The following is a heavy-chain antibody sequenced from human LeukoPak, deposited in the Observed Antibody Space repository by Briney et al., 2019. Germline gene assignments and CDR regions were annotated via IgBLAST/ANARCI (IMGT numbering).Heavy chain of an antibody. CDR1: GGSLSSNRYY. CDR2: IYCRGST. D-gene: IGHD3-10*01. V-gene: IGHV4-39*07. CDR3: ASIFGELGVY. Sequence: SETVSVTCLVSGGSLSSNRYYWGGLREPPGKGLGLSESIYCRGSTYYNPSLNSRVTISVNTTKNQFSQKLSSVAAADAAVYYCASIFGELGVYGGRGTLTTVS. J-gene: IGHJ4*02.